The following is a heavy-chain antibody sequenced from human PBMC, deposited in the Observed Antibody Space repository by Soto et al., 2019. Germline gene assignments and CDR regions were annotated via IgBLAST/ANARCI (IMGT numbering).Heavy chain of an antibody. J-gene: IGHJ4*02. CDR2: LYSNGAT. Sequence: PGGSLRLSCVASGFSVSSGYMNWVRQAPGKGPEWVSVLYSNGATFYADSVKGRFTISRDTSNNVLFLQMNSLRADDSAVYYCATGVVSTTTWDYFDHWGQGTLVTVSS. CDR1: GFSVSSGY. V-gene: IGHV3-66*01. D-gene: IGHD1-1*01. CDR3: ATGVVSTTTWDYFDH.